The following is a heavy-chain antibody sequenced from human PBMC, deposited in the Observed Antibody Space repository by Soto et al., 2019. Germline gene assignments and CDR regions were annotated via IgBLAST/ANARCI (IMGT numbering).Heavy chain of an antibody. D-gene: IGHD3-10*01. CDR3: TRGPRPISTGTGAY. CDR2: IYNDGSYT. J-gene: IGHJ4*02. Sequence: GGSLRLSCAASGFIFKMYWMHWVRQSPGKGLVWISRIYNDGSYTDYADSVKGRFTISRDNVNDTLYLQMNNLRAEDSGLYYCTRGPRPISTGTGAYWGQGTQATVSS. CDR1: GFIFKMYW. V-gene: IGHV3-74*01.